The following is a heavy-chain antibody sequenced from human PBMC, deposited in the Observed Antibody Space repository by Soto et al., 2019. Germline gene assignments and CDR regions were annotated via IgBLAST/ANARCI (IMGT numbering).Heavy chain of an antibody. J-gene: IGHJ4*02. D-gene: IGHD6-13*01. CDR2: MNPNSGNT. V-gene: IGHV1-8*01. CDR3: ARGRGIAAGY. CDR1: GYTFTRYD. Sequence: ASVKVSCKASGYTFTRYDINWVRQATGQGREWMGWMNPNSGNTGYAQHFQGRVTMPRNNSISPASMELSRLSSADTAVYYCARGRGIAAGYWGQGTLVTVSS.